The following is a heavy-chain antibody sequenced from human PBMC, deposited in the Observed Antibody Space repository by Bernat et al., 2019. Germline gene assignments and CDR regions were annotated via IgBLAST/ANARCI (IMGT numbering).Heavy chain of an antibody. J-gene: IGHJ3*02. CDR1: GFTFSSYW. D-gene: IGHD6-6*01. CDR3: ARDAGDSSSYAFDI. Sequence: EVQLVESGGGVVQPGGSLRLSCAASGFTFSSYWMSWVRQAPGKGLEWVANIKQDGSEKYYVDSVKGRFTISRDNAKNSLYLQMNSLRAEDTAVYYCARDAGDSSSYAFDIWGQGTMVTVSS. V-gene: IGHV3-7*01. CDR2: IKQDGSEK.